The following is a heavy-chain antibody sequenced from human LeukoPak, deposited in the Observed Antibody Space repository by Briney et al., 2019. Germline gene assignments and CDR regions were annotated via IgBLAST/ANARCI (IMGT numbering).Heavy chain of an antibody. CDR2: ISGSGGST. D-gene: IGHD5-18*01. V-gene: IGHV3-23*01. J-gene: IGHJ4*02. CDR3: AKTRSGYSYASFDY. Sequence: GGSLRLPCAASGFTFSSYAMSWVRQAPGKGLEWVSSISGSGGSTYYADSVKGRFTISRDNSKNTLYLQMSSLRAEDTAVYYCAKTRSGYSYASFDYWGQGTLVTVS. CDR1: GFTFSSYA.